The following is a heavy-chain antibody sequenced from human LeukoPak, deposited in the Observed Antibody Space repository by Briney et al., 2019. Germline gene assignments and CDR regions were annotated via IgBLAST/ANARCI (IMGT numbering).Heavy chain of an antibody. Sequence: GGSLRLSCAASGFTFSSYSMNWVRQAPGKGLEWVSYISSSSRTIYYADSVKGRFTISRDNAKNSLYLQTNSLRAEDTAVYYCARDHYGDYGVDYWGQGTLVTVSS. CDR1: GFTFSSYS. V-gene: IGHV3-48*01. J-gene: IGHJ4*02. CDR2: ISSSSRTI. CDR3: ARDHYGDYGVDY. D-gene: IGHD4-17*01.